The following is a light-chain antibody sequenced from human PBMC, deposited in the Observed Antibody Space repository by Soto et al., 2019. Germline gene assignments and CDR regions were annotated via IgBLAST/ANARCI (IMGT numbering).Light chain of an antibody. V-gene: IGLV2-14*03. Sequence: QSALTQPASVSGSPGQSITISCTGTSSDVANYNDLSWYQQHPGKAPKLIIYDVSNRPSGVSNRFSGSKSGNTASLTISGLKAEDEADYYCSSYTIISPLVFGGGTKVTVL. J-gene: IGLJ2*01. CDR1: SSDVANYND. CDR3: SSYTIISPLV. CDR2: DVS.